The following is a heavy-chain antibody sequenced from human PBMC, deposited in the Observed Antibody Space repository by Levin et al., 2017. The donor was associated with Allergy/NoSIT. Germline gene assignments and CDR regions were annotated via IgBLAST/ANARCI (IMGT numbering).Heavy chain of an antibody. D-gene: IGHD2-15*01. Sequence: ASVKVSCKLSGYTLTELSIHWVRQAPGKGLEWMGGFDPKNGEVVYAQKVQDRVTMTKDTSTQTVYTELRSLRSGDTAVYYCAANGCSGGSCYSPLRYYYYMDVWGEGTPVTVSS. CDR3: AANGCSGGSCYSPLRYYYYMDV. V-gene: IGHV1-24*01. CDR1: GYTLTELS. J-gene: IGHJ6*03. CDR2: FDPKNGEV.